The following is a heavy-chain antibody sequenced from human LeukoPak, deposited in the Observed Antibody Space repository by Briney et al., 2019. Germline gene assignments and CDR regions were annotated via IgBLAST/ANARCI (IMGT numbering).Heavy chain of an antibody. Sequence: GASVKVSCKGSNYTFTSYPINWVRQAPGQGLEWMGSINTKTGKSTYAQGFSGRFLFSLDTSVSTAYLQISSLTAEDTAMYYCARQGRWSLGAFDIWGQGTMVTVSS. CDR3: ARQGRWSLGAFDI. J-gene: IGHJ3*02. D-gene: IGHD2-15*01. CDR1: NYTFTSYP. V-gene: IGHV7-4-1*02. CDR2: INTKTGKS.